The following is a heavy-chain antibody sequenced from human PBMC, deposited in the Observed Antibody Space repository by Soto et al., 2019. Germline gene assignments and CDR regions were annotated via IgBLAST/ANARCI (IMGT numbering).Heavy chain of an antibody. J-gene: IGHJ4*02. D-gene: IGHD1-26*01. CDR3: ARDSEVIVGATTPFDY. CDR2: ISAYNGNT. V-gene: IGHV1-18*04. Sequence: QVQLVQSGAEVKKPGASVKVSCKASGYTFTSYGISWVRQAPGQGLEWMGWISAYNGNTNYAQKLQGRVTMTTDTATSTAYMELRSLRSDDTAVYYGARDSEVIVGATTPFDYWGQGTLVTVSS. CDR1: GYTFTSYG.